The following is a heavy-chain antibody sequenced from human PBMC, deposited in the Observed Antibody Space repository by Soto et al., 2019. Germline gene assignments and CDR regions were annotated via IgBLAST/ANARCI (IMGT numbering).Heavy chain of an antibody. J-gene: IGHJ4*02. CDR1: GFTFSDYA. CDR3: AKSFSSNWYDYFDY. CDR2: ISGSGGST. Sequence: ESGGGLVQPGGSLRLSCAASGFTFSDYAMSWVRQAPGKGLEWVSAISGSGGSTYYADSVKGRFTISRDKSKNTLYLHMNSLRAEDTALYYCAKSFSSNWYDYFDYWGQGSLVTVSS. D-gene: IGHD6-13*01. V-gene: IGHV3-23*01.